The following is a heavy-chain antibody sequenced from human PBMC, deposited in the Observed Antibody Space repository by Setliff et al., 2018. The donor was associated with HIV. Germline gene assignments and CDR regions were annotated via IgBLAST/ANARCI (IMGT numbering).Heavy chain of an antibody. CDR1: GFTFSSHA. CDR2: ISGSGIST. D-gene: IGHD3-16*01. V-gene: IGHV3-23*01. Sequence: SGGSLRLSCAASGFTFSSHAMTWVRQAPGQGLEWVSIISGSGISTYYADSVKGRFTISRDNSRNMLYLQMNSLRAEDTAVYYCANLPLKGHLGVGFDYWGQGTQVTVSS. CDR3: ANLPLKGHLGVGFDY. J-gene: IGHJ4*02.